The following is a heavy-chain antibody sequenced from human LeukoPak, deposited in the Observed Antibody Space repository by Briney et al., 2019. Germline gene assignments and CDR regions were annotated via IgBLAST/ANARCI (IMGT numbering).Heavy chain of an antibody. CDR1: GYTFTSYG. CDR2: ISAYNGNT. J-gene: IGHJ4*02. V-gene: IGHV1-18*01. Sequence: ASVKVSCKASGYTFTSYGISWVRQAPGQGLEWMGWISAYNGNTNYAQKLQGRVTMTTDTSTSTAYMELRSLRSDDTAVYYCARGLEYYGSGSYFGYDYWGQGTLVTVSS. D-gene: IGHD3-10*01. CDR3: ARGLEYYGSGSYFGYDY.